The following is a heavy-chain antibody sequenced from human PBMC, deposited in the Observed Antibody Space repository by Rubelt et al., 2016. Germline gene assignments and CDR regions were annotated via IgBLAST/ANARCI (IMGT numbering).Heavy chain of an antibody. CDR3: AKSGCSGGSCYFYYFDS. D-gene: IGHD2-15*01. CDR2: VRFDGTRT. Sequence: QAPGKGLEWVAVVRFDGTRTYYADSVRGRFTMSRDNSRSTLYLQMNSLRAEDTAVYYCAKSGCSGGSCYFYYFDSWGQGTLVTVSS. J-gene: IGHJ4*02. V-gene: IGHV3-33*06.